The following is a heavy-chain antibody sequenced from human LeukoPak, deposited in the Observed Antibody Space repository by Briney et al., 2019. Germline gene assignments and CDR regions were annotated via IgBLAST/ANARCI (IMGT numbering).Heavy chain of an antibody. V-gene: IGHV3-30-3*02. CDR3: AKMDWFDP. CDR2: ISYDGSNK. Sequence: GGSLRLSCAASGFTFSSYAMHWVRQAPGKGLEWVAVISYDGSNKYYADSVKGRFTISRDNSKNTLYLQMNSLRAEDTAVYYCAKMDWFDPWGQGTLVTVSS. CDR1: GFTFSSYA. J-gene: IGHJ5*02.